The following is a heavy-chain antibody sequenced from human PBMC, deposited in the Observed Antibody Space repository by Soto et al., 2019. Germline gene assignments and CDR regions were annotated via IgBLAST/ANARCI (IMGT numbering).Heavy chain of an antibody. CDR2: IYYSGST. J-gene: IGHJ4*02. CDR1: GGSISSSSYY. V-gene: IGHV4-39*01. CDR3: ARNLGHYYDSSDY. Sequence: QLQLQESGPGLVKPSETLSLTCTVSGGSISSSSYYWGWIRQPPGKGLEWIGSIYYSGSTYYNPSLKSRVTISVDTSKTQFSLKLSSVTAADTAVYYCARNLGHYYDSSDYWGQGTLVTVSS. D-gene: IGHD3-22*01.